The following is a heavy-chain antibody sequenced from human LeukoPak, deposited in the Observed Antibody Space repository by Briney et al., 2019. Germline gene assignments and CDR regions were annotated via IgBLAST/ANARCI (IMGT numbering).Heavy chain of an antibody. D-gene: IGHD2-15*01. V-gene: IGHV3-15*01. CDR1: GFTFSNAW. CDR2: IKSKTDGGTT. CDR3: TSPTPLYCSGGSCYNHADY. J-gene: IGHJ4*02. Sequence: GGSLRLSCAASGFTFSNAWMSWVRQAPGKGLEWVGRIKSKTDGGTTVYAAPVKGRFTISRDDSKNTLYLQMNSLKTEDTAVYYCTSPTPLYCSGGSCYNHADYWGQGTLVTVSS.